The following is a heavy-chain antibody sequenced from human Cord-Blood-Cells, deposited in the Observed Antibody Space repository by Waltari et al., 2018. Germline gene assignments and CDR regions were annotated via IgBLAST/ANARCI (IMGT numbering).Heavy chain of an antibody. CDR1: GGSIRSHY. CDR3: AALELDY. Sequence: QVQLQESGPGLVKPSETLSLTCTVSGGSIRSHYWSWIRQPPGKGLEWIGYIYYSGSTNYNPSLKSRVTISVDTSKNQFSLKLSSVTAADTAVYYCAALELDYWGQGTLVTVSS. V-gene: IGHV4-59*11. J-gene: IGHJ4*02. CDR2: IYYSGST.